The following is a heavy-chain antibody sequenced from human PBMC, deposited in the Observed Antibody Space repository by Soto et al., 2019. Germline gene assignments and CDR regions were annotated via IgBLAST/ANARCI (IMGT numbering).Heavy chain of an antibody. CDR1: GGSISSGDYY. CDR3: ASPGGYYYGSGSYKRWYYYGMDV. Sequence: PSETLSLTCTVSGGSISSGDYYWSWIRQPPGKGLEWIGYIYYSGSTYYNPSLKSRVTISVDTSKNQFSLKLSSVTAADTAVYYCASPGGYYYGSGSYKRWYYYGMDVWGQGTTVTVSS. J-gene: IGHJ6*02. V-gene: IGHV4-30-4*01. D-gene: IGHD3-10*01. CDR2: IYYSGST.